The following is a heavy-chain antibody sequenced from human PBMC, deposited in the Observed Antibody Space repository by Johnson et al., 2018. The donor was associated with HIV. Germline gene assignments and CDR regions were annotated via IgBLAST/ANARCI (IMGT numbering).Heavy chain of an antibody. CDR2: ISSNGDST. Sequence: VQLVESGGGLVQPGGSLRLSCAASGFTFSSYAMHWVRQAPGKGLEYVSAISSNGDSTYYANSVKGRFTISRDNSKNTLYLQMNSLRAEDTAVYYCAREGNYYDSSSHAFDIWGQGTMVTVSS. CDR3: AREGNYYDSSSHAFDI. J-gene: IGHJ3*02. D-gene: IGHD3-22*01. CDR1: GFTFSSYA. V-gene: IGHV3-64*01.